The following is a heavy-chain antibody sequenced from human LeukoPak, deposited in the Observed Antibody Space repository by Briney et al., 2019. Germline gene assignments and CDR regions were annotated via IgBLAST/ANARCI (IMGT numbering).Heavy chain of an antibody. CDR1: GFTVSSNY. J-gene: IGHJ4*02. CDR2: IYSGDNT. CDR3: AKPVCSGGSCSYYFDY. V-gene: IGHV3-53*01. D-gene: IGHD2-15*01. Sequence: GGSLRLSCAASGFTVSSNYMSWVRQAPGKGLEWVSVIYSGDNTYYADSVKGRFTISRDNSKNTLYLQMNSLRAEDTAVYYCAKPVCSGGSCSYYFDYWGQGTLVTVSS.